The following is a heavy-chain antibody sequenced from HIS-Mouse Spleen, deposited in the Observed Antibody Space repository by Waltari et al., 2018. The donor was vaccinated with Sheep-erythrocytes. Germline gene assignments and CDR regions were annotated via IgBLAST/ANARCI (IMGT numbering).Heavy chain of an antibody. Sequence: QVQLVQSGAEVKKPGASVTVSCNASGYTFTGYYMPWVRQAPGQGLEWMGWINPNSGGTNYAQKFQGRVTMTRDTSISTAYMELSRLRSDDTAVYYCARGYCSSTSCYGYFQHWGQGTLVTVSS. V-gene: IGHV1-2*02. CDR1: GYTFTGYY. D-gene: IGHD2-2*01. CDR3: ARGYCSSTSCYGYFQH. J-gene: IGHJ1*01. CDR2: INPNSGGT.